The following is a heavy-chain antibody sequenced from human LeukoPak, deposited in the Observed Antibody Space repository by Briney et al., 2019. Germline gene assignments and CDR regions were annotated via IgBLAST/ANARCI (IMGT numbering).Heavy chain of an antibody. D-gene: IGHD1-14*01. Sequence: GGSLRLSCIASGFALSHHGMHWVGQPPGKGLEWVAFVRYDGSDKYYADSVKGRFTVSRDNSNNALDLQMNTLTVEDTAVYYCARALSSTGGSYYFDSWGQGTLVTVSS. J-gene: IGHJ4*02. CDR3: ARALSSTGGSYYFDS. CDR1: GFALSHHG. V-gene: IGHV3-30*02. CDR2: VRYDGSDK.